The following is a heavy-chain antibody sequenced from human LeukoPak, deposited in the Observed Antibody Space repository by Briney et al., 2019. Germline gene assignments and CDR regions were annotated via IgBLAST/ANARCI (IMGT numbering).Heavy chain of an antibody. CDR2: ISGSGGST. J-gene: IGHJ3*02. CDR3: AKAPKRFYDAFDI. D-gene: IGHD3-3*01. Sequence: GGSLRLSCAASGFTFSSYWMSWVRQAPGKGLEWVSAISGSGGSTYYADSVKGRFTISRDNSKNTLYLQMNSLRAEDTAVYYCAKAPKRFYDAFDIWGQGTMVTVSS. CDR1: GFTFSSYW. V-gene: IGHV3-23*01.